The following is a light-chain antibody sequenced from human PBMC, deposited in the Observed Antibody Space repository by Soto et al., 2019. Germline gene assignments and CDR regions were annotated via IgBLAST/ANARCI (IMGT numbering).Light chain of an antibody. CDR1: QSISSY. CDR3: QQSYNTPWT. CDR2: AAS. V-gene: IGKV1-39*01. Sequence: DIQMTQSPSSLSASVGDRVTITCRASQSISSYLHWYQQKPGKAPKLLIYAASSLQSGVPSRFSGSGSGTDFTLTISSLQPEDFATYYCQQSYNTPWTFGHGTKVEIK. J-gene: IGKJ1*01.